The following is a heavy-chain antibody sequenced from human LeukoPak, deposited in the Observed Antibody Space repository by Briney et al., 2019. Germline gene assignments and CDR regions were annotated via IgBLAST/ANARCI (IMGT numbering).Heavy chain of an antibody. J-gene: IGHJ4*02. CDR3: AIPRSRIRTMIVVVITTFHY. D-gene: IGHD3-22*01. CDR1: GFTFGDYA. V-gene: IGHV3-23*01. CDR2: ISGSGGST. Sequence: GGSLRLSCTASGFTFGDYAMSWVRQAPGKGLEWVSAISGSGGSTYYADSVKGRFTISRDNSKNTLYLQMNSLRAEDTAVYYCAIPRSRIRTMIVVVITTFHYWGQGTLVTVSS.